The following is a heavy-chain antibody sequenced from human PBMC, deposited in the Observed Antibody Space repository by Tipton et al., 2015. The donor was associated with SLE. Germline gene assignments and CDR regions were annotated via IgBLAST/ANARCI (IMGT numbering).Heavy chain of an antibody. J-gene: IGHJ2*01. Sequence: TLSLTCTVSGGSISSSSYYWGWIRQPPGKGLEWIGSIYHSGSTYYNPSLKSRVTISVDTSKNQFSLKLSSVTAADTAVYYCARDREDGYKSPALWYFDLWGRGTLVTVSS. CDR2: IYHSGST. D-gene: IGHD5-24*01. CDR3: ARDREDGYKSPALWYFDL. CDR1: GGSISSSSYY. V-gene: IGHV4-39*07.